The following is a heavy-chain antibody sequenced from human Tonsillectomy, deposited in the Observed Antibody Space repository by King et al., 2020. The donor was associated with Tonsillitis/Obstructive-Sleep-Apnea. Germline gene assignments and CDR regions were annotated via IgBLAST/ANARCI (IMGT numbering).Heavy chain of an antibody. Sequence: QLVQSGAEVKKPGSSVKVSCKASGGTFSSYAISWVRQAPGQGLEWMGGIIPILGIANYAQKFQGRVTITADKSTSTAYMELSSLRSEDTAVYYCARRLGNGDFWSGYYTDYYYGMDVWGQGTTVTVSS. CDR3: ARRLGNGDFWSGYYTDYYYGMDV. CDR2: IIPILGIA. D-gene: IGHD3-3*01. V-gene: IGHV1-69*10. J-gene: IGHJ6*02. CDR1: GGTFSSYA.